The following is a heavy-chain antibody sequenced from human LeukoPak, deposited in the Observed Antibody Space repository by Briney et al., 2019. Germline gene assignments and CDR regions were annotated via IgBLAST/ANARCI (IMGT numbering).Heavy chain of an antibody. Sequence: SETQSLTCTVSGGSISSGGYYWSWIRQHPGKGLEWIGYIYYSGSTYYNPSLKSRVTISVDTSKNQFSLKLSSVTAADTAVYYCARRVYDSSGYAFDIWGQGTMVTVSS. V-gene: IGHV4-31*03. CDR3: ARRVYDSSGYAFDI. CDR2: IYYSGST. J-gene: IGHJ3*02. CDR1: GGSISSGGYY. D-gene: IGHD3-22*01.